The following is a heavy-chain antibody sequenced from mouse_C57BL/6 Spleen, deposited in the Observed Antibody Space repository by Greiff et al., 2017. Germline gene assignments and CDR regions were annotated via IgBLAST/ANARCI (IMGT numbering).Heavy chain of an antibody. V-gene: IGHV1-61*01. CDR2: IYPSDSET. Sequence: QVQLQQPGAELVRPGSSVKLSCKASGYTFTSYWMDWVQQTPGQGLEWIGNIYPSDSETHYNQKLKDKATLTVDKSSSTAYMQLSSLTSEDSAIDYYAIYYSNSGLDYWGQGTTLTVSS. CDR3: AIYYSNSGLDY. CDR1: GYTFTSYW. D-gene: IGHD2-5*01. J-gene: IGHJ2*01.